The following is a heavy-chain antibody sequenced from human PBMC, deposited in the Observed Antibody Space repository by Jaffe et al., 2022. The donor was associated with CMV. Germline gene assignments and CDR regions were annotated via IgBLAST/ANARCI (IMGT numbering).Heavy chain of an antibody. V-gene: IGHV1-2*02. D-gene: IGHD6-19*01. CDR1: GYSFTGSY. J-gene: IGHJ4*02. CDR3: ARSKPGIAVAGGFDY. CDR2: INPNSGGT. Sequence: QVQLMQSGAEVKKPGASVKVSCKASGYSFTGSYMHWVRQAPGQGLEWMGWINPNSGGTNFAQKFRGRVTMTRDTSISTAYMELSRLRSADTAVYYCARSKPGIAVAGGFDYWGQGTLVTVSS.